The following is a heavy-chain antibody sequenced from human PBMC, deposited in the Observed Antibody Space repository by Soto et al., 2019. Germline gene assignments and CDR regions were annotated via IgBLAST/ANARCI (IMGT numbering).Heavy chain of an antibody. J-gene: IGHJ4*02. Sequence: QVQLVQSGGEVKKPGAAVKVSCKASGYTFTTFGIGWVRQAPGQGLEWMGWISAYSGNTEYPQKLQGRVTMTIDTSTSTTYMELRSLRSADTAVYYCARAYCSGGSDYLDYWGQGALVTVSS. V-gene: IGHV1-18*01. CDR2: ISAYSGNT. D-gene: IGHD2-15*01. CDR1: GYTFTTFG. CDR3: ARAYCSGGSDYLDY.